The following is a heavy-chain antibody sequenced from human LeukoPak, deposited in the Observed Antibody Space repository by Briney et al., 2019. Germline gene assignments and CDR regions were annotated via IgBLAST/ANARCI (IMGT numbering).Heavy chain of an antibody. Sequence: PGGSLRLSCAASGFTFSSYAMSWVRQAPGKGLEWVSVISGSGTNTYYADSVKGRFTISRDNSKNTLYLQMNSLRAEDTAVYYCAKSLSPELGARGYFDYWGQGALVTVSS. V-gene: IGHV3-23*01. J-gene: IGHJ4*02. CDR1: GFTFSSYA. CDR2: ISGSGTNT. CDR3: AKSLSPELGARGYFDY. D-gene: IGHD1-26*01.